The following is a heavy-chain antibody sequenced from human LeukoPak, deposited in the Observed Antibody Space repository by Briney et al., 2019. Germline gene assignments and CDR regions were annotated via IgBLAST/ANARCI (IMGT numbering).Heavy chain of an antibody. CDR1: GFXFSDYY. J-gene: IGHJ4*02. Sequence: GGSLRLSCAASGFXFSDYYMSWIRQAPGKGLEWVSYISSSSSYTNYADSVKGRFTISRDNAKNSLYLQMNSLRAEDTAVYYCARGGYDILTGYEGYYFDYWGQGTLVTVSS. V-gene: IGHV3-11*05. CDR2: ISSSSSYT. CDR3: ARGGYDILTGYEGYYFDY. D-gene: IGHD3-9*01.